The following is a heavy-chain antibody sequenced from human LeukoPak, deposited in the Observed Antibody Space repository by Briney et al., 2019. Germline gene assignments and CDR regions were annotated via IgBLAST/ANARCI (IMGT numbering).Heavy chain of an antibody. Sequence: GGSLRLSCVASGFTLRSYVMNWVRQAPGKGLEWVSSISGSGDSTFYADSVKGRFSISRDNSKNTLYLQMNSLRDEDTAVYYCAKDSHWILFDDWGQGTLVTVSS. CDR3: AKDSHWILFDD. J-gene: IGHJ4*02. CDR2: ISGSGDST. D-gene: IGHD2-2*03. CDR1: GFTLRSYV. V-gene: IGHV3-23*01.